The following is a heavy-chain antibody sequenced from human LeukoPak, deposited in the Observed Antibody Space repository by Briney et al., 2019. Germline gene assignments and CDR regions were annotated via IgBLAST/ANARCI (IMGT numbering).Heavy chain of an antibody. CDR3: ARGGDIVGTSRSAFDI. CDR1: GFTVSNNY. V-gene: IGHV3-53*01. CDR2: IYSAGNT. J-gene: IGHJ3*02. D-gene: IGHD1-26*01. Sequence: GGSLRLSCAASGFTVSNNYMSGVRQAPGEGLEWVSLIYSAGNTNYADSVKGRFTISRDNSKNTLYLQMNSLRAEDTAVYYCARGGDIVGTSRSAFDIWGQGTMVTVSS.